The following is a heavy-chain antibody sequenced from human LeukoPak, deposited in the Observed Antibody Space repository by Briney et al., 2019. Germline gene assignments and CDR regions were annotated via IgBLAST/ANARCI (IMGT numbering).Heavy chain of an antibody. V-gene: IGHV4-59*01. Sequence: SETLSLTCTVSGGSISPYFLSWIRQPPGKGLEWIGYISYTGNTNYNPSLKSRVTISVDTSKNQFSLQLTSVTAADTAVYYCARDDYRGVTNFDPWGQGTLVTVSS. J-gene: IGHJ5*02. CDR1: GGSISPYF. CDR3: ARDDYRGVTNFDP. D-gene: IGHD3-10*01. CDR2: ISYTGNT.